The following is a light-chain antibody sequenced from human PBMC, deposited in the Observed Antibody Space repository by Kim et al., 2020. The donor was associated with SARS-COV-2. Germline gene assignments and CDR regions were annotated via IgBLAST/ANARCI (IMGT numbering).Light chain of an antibody. CDR1: QTISTY. Sequence: GYRVTITCRASQTISTYLNWYQHKVGKAPKLVIYAASTLQGGVPSTFSGSGSGTDFTLTISSLQPDDFATYYCQQSYSIPYTFGPGTKLE. V-gene: IGKV1-39*01. J-gene: IGKJ2*01. CDR3: QQSYSIPYT. CDR2: AAS.